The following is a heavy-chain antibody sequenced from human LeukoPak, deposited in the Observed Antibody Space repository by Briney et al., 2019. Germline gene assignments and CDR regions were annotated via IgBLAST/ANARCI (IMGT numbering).Heavy chain of an antibody. Sequence: GGSLRLSCAASGFTFSSYWMHWVRQAPGKGLVWVSRINTDGSSTSYADSVKGRFTISRDNAKNTLYLQMNSLRAEDTAVYYCARGRYIDSARGKNIDSGSYNVFDHWGQGTLVTVSS. CDR2: INTDGSST. J-gene: IGHJ4*02. D-gene: IGHD3-10*01. V-gene: IGHV3-74*01. CDR1: GFTFSSYW. CDR3: ARGRYIDSARGKNIDSGSYNVFDH.